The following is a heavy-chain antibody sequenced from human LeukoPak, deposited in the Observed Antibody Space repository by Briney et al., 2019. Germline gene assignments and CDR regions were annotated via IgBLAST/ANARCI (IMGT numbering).Heavy chain of an antibody. CDR1: GFTFSSYW. Sequence: PGGSLRLSCAASGFTFSSYWMHWVRQAPGKGLVWVSRINSDGSSTSYADSVKGRFTISRDNAKNTLYLQMNSLRAEDTAVYYCAHYTYYYDSSAWEYYFDYWGQGTLVTVSS. J-gene: IGHJ4*02. CDR2: INSDGSST. CDR3: AHYTYYYDSSAWEYYFDY. V-gene: IGHV3-74*01. D-gene: IGHD3-22*01.